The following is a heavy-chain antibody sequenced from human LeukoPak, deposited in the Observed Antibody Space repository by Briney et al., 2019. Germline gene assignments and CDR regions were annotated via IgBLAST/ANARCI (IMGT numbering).Heavy chain of an antibody. CDR2: IRSKAYGGTT. Sequence: GGSLRLSCTASGFTFGDYAMSWVRQAPGKGLEWVGFIRSKAYGGTTEYAASVKGRFTISRDDSKSIAYLQMNSLKTEDTAVYYCVLTGYYKGWFDYYYYGMDVWGQGTTVTVSS. D-gene: IGHD3-9*01. CDR1: GFTFGDYA. V-gene: IGHV3-49*04. CDR3: VLTGYYKGWFDYYYYGMDV. J-gene: IGHJ6*02.